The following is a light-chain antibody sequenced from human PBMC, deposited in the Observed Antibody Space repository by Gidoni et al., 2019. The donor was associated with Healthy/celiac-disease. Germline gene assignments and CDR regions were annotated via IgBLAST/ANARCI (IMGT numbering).Light chain of an antibody. J-gene: IGKJ2*03. CDR3: QQYDNLPPYS. CDR1: QEISNY. CDR2: DAS. V-gene: IGKV1-33*01. Sequence: DIQMTQSPSSLSASVGDRVTITCQASQEISNYLNWYQQKPGKAPKLLIYDASNLETGVPSRFSGSGSGTDVTFTISSLQPEDIATYYCQQYDNLPPYSFXXXTKLEIK.